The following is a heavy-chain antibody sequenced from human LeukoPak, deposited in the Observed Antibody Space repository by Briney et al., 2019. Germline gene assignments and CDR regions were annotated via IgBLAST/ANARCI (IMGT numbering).Heavy chain of an antibody. V-gene: IGHV3-9*03. Sequence: GGSLRLSCAVSGFTVSDYYMTWVRQTPGKGLEWVSGISWNSGSMGYADSVKGRFTISRDNAKNSLYLQMNSLRAEDMAFYYCAKGSYYYDSSLQPFDYWGQGTLVTVSS. J-gene: IGHJ4*02. D-gene: IGHD3-22*01. CDR2: ISWNSGSM. CDR3: AKGSYYYDSSLQPFDY. CDR1: GFTVSDYY.